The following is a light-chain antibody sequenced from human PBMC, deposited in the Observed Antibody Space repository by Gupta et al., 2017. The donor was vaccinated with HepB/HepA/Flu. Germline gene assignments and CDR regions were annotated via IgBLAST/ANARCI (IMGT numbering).Light chain of an antibody. J-gene: IGKJ1*01. V-gene: IGKV1-8*01. CDR2: AAS. Sequence: AIRLPQSPSSFSASTGARVTITCRASQGINSYLAWYQQKPGKAPKLLIDAASTLQSGVPSRISGSRSGTDCTLIISCLQSEDCANYDGQKYYRYHKWMFGKGTKVEIK. CDR3: QKYYRYHKWM. CDR1: QGINSY.